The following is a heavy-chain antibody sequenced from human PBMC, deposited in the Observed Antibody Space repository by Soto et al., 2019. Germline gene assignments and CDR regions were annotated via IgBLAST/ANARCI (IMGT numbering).Heavy chain of an antibody. CDR2: IIPIFGTA. CDR3: ATEDYGDYLY. Sequence: ASVKVSCKASGGTFSSYAISWLRQSPGQGLEWMGGIIPIFGTANYAQKFQGRVTITADESTSTAYMELSSLRSEDTAVYYCATEDYGDYLYWGQGTLVTVSS. J-gene: IGHJ4*02. V-gene: IGHV1-69*13. CDR1: GGTFSSYA. D-gene: IGHD4-17*01.